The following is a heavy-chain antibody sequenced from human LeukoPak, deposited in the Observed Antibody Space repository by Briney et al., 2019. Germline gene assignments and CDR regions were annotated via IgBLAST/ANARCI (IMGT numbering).Heavy chain of an antibody. CDR1: GFTFSSYE. CDR2: ISSSGSTI. V-gene: IGHV3-48*03. Sequence: PGGSLRLSCAASGFTFSSYEMNWARQASGKGLEWVSYISSSGSTIYYADSVKGRFTISRDNAKNSLYLQMNSLRAEDTAVYYCARGSRVLRYFDWSYDYWGQGTLVTVSS. D-gene: IGHD3-9*01. CDR3: ARGSRVLRYFDWSYDY. J-gene: IGHJ4*02.